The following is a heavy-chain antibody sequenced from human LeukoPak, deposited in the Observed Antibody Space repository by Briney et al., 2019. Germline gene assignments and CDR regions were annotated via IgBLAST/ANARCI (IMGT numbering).Heavy chain of an antibody. CDR2: INSDGSST. Sequence: PGWSLRLSCAASGFTFSSYWMHWVRQAPGKGLVWVSRINSDGSSTSYADSVKGRFTISRDNAKNTLFLQMNTLRAEDTAVYYCASAEVIQYGMDVWGQGTTVTVSS. CDR3: ASAEVIQYGMDV. D-gene: IGHD3-16*02. CDR1: GFTFSSYW. V-gene: IGHV3-74*01. J-gene: IGHJ6*02.